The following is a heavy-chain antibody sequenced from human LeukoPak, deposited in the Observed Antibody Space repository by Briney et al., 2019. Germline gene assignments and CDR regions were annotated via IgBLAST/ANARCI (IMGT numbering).Heavy chain of an antibody. CDR1: GGSISSYY. D-gene: IGHD6-19*01. Sequence: SETLSLTCTVSGGSISSYYWSWIRQPPGKGLEWIGYIYYSGSTNYNPSLKSRVTISVDTSKNQFSLKLSSVTAADTAVYYCARDRGIAVAGTHYYYMDVWSKGTTVTVSS. CDR3: ARDRGIAVAGTHYYYMDV. J-gene: IGHJ6*03. CDR2: IYYSGST. V-gene: IGHV4-59*01.